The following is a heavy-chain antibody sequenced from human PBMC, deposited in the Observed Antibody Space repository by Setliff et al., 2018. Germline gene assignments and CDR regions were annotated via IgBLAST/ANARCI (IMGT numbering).Heavy chain of an antibody. V-gene: IGHV3-33*08. CDR1: GFTFSNYR. D-gene: IGHD2-15*01. CDR2: IWHDGGNK. Sequence: PGGSLRLSCAASGFTFSNYRMRWVRQAPGKGLEWVAVIWHDGGNKYHADSVKGRFTISRDNAKNTLYLQMNSLRPEDTAVYYCARTCSGSGCYAGLESWGQGTPVTVSS. CDR3: ARTCSGSGCYAGLES. J-gene: IGHJ4*02.